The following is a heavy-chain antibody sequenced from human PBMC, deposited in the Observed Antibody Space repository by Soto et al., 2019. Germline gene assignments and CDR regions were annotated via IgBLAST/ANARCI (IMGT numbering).Heavy chain of an antibody. CDR2: IFYSGST. J-gene: IGHJ4*02. V-gene: IGHV4-39*02. D-gene: IGHD6-19*01. CDR3: AKDSSGWYTRGPFDY. CDR1: GGSISSSSFY. Sequence: SETLSLTCTVSGGSISSSSFYWGWIRQPPGKGLEWIGSIFYSGSTYYNPSLKSRVTISVDTSMNSLRAEDTAVYYCAKDSSGWYTRGPFDYWGQGTLVTVSS.